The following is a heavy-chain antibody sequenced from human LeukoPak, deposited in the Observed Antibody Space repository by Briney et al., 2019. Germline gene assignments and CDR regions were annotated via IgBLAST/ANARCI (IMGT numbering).Heavy chain of an antibody. CDR1: GYTFTSYA. D-gene: IGHD2-15*01. CDR3: ARDGRMLGYYYYGMDV. CDR2: INAGNGNT. Sequence: ASVKVSCKASGYTFTSYAMHWVRQAPGQRLEWMGWINAGNGNTKYSQKFQGRVTITRDTSASTAYMELSSLRSEDTAVYYCARDGRMLGYYYYGMDVWGQGTTVTVSS. V-gene: IGHV1-3*01. J-gene: IGHJ6*02.